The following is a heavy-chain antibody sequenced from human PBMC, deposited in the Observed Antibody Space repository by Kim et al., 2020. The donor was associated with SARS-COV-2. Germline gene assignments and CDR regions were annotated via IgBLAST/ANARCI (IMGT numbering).Heavy chain of an antibody. CDR1: GYTFTSYA. D-gene: IGHD3-10*01. CDR3: AILDMVRGVTRGVDGMDV. V-gene: IGHV1-3*01. Sequence: ASVKVSCKASGYTFTSYAMHWVRQAPGQRLEWMGWINAGNGNTKYSQKFQGRVTITRDTSASTAYMELSSLRSEDTAVYYCAILDMVRGVTRGVDGMDVWGQGTTVTVSS. J-gene: IGHJ6*02. CDR2: INAGNGNT.